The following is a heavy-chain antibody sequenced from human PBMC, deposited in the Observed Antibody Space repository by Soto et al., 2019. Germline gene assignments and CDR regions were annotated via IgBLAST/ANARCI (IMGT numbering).Heavy chain of an antibody. J-gene: IGHJ4*02. CDR2: IWYDGSNK. Sequence: GGSLRLSCAASGFTFSSYGMHWVRQAPGKGLEWVAVIWYDGSNKYYADSVKGRFTISRDNSKNTLYLQMNSLRAEDTAVYYCARDPTYSSPYSFPGYWGQGTLVTVSS. V-gene: IGHV3-33*01. D-gene: IGHD6-6*01. CDR1: GFTFSSYG. CDR3: ARDPTYSSPYSFPGY.